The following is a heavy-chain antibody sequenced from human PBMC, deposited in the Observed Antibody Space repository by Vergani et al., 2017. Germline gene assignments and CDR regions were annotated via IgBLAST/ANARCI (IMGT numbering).Heavy chain of an antibody. V-gene: IGHV4-59*12. CDR3: ARTHDYGDFDY. CDR2: IYHSGST. Sequence: QVQLQESGPGLVKPSETLSLTCTVSGGSISSYYWSWIRQPPGKGLEWIGYIYHSGSTNYNPSLKSRVTISVDTSKNQFSLKLSSVTAADTAVYYCARTHDYGDFDYWGQGTLVTVSS. J-gene: IGHJ4*02. D-gene: IGHD4-17*01. CDR1: GGSISSYY.